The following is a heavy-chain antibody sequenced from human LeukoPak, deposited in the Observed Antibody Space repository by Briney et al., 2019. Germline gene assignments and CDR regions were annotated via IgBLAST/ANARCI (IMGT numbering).Heavy chain of an antibody. CDR1: GFTFGDDG. CDR3: SRGLHDYGDSNYYFDQ. J-gene: IGHJ4*02. D-gene: IGHD4-17*01. V-gene: IGHV3-49*03. Sequence: RSLRLSCTASGFTFGDDGWSWFRQAPGKGLEWICFIRKKGYGETTDYAASVRGRFTISRDDAKSIAYLQMNSLKTEDTALYYCSRGLHDYGDSNYYFDQWGRGTLVTVSS. CDR2: IRKKGYGETT.